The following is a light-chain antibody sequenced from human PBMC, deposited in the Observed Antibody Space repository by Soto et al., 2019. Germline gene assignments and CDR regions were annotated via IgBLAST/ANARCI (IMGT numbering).Light chain of an antibody. CDR2: RTS. J-gene: IGKJ4*01. V-gene: IGKV3-15*01. CDR3: QQYNNWPRAT. Sequence: EIVMTQSPATLSVSPGERATLSCRASQSISSNLAWYQQKPGQAPRLLMFRTSSRATGFPARFSGSGSGTEFNPTISSLQSEDVGVYYCQQYNNWPRATFGGGTKVEIK. CDR1: QSISSN.